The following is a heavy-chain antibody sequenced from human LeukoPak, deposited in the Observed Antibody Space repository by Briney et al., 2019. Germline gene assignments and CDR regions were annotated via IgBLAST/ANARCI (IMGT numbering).Heavy chain of an antibody. J-gene: IGHJ4*02. Sequence: SETLSLTCTVSGGSISSYYWSWIRQPPGKGLELIGYTYYSGSTNYNPSLKSRVTISVDTSKNQFSLKLSSVTAADTAVYYCARDGGYSYGTNFDYWGQGTLVTVSS. D-gene: IGHD5-18*01. CDR1: GGSISSYY. V-gene: IGHV4-59*01. CDR3: ARDGGYSYGTNFDY. CDR2: TYYSGST.